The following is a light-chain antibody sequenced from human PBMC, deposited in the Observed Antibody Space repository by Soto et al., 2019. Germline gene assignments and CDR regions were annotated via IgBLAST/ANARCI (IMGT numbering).Light chain of an antibody. J-gene: IGKJ2*01. CDR1: QSVSTY. CDR2: DAS. CDR3: QQRSNWPPRT. V-gene: IGKV3-11*01. Sequence: EIVLTQSPATLSLSPGERATLSCRASQSVSTYLAWYQQKPGQAPRLLIYDASNRATGIPGRFSGSGSGTDFTLTISSLEPEDFAVYYCQQRSNWPPRTFAQGTKLEIK.